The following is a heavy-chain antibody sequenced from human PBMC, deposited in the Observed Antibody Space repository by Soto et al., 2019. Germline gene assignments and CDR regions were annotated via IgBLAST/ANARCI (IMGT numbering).Heavy chain of an antibody. J-gene: IGHJ4*02. D-gene: IGHD2-2*01. V-gene: IGHV4-30-2*01. CDR1: GGSISSGGYS. CDR2: TYHSGST. CDR3: ARVPDY. Sequence: QLQLQESGSGLVKPSQTLSLTCAVSGGSISSGGYSWSWIRQPPGKGLEWIGYTYHSGSTYYNPALKSRVTISIDRSKNQFSLKLSSVTAADPAVYYCARVPDYWGQGILVTVSS.